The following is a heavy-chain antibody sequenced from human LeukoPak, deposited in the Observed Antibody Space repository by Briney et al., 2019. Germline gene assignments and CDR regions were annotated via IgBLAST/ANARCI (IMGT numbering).Heavy chain of an antibody. CDR2: IYNTGST. J-gene: IGHJ4*02. CDR1: GYSISSGYY. V-gene: IGHV4-38-2*02. D-gene: IGHD3-10*01. CDR3: ARVPPHYYGTGSPD. Sequence: PSETLSLNCNVSGYSISSGYYWGWIRQPPGKGLQWIGSIYNTGSTYYNPSLKSRITISVDTSKNQFSLRVTSVTATDTAVYYCARVPPHYYGTGSPDWGQGTLDTVSA.